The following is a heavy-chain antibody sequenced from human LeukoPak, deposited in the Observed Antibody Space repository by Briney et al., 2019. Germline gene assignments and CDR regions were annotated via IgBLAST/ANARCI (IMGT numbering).Heavy chain of an antibody. D-gene: IGHD5-12*01. CDR2: ISSSSSYI. CDR3: ARDIVATINRPFDY. J-gene: IGHJ4*02. Sequence: PGGSLRLSCAASGFTFSSYSMNWVRQAPGKGLEWVSSISSSSSYIYYADSVKGRFTISRDNAKNSLYLQMNSLRAEDTAVYHCARDIVATINRPFDYWGQGTLVTVSS. V-gene: IGHV3-21*01. CDR1: GFTFSSYS.